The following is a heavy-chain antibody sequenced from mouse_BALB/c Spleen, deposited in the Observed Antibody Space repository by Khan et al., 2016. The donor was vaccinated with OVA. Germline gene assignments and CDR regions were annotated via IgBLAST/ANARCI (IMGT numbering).Heavy chain of an antibody. J-gene: IGHJ4*01. CDR1: GYSFTSYY. CDR3: ARGGLGLRAYAMDY. V-gene: IGHV1S135*01. Sequence: VQLKQSGPELMKPGASVKISCKASGYSFTSYYIHWVKQSHGKSLEWIGYIDPFNGGTSYNQKFKGKATLTLDKSSSTAYMHLSSLTSEDSAVYYCARGGLGLRAYAMDYWGQGTSVIVSS. D-gene: IGHD3-1*01. CDR2: IDPFNGGT.